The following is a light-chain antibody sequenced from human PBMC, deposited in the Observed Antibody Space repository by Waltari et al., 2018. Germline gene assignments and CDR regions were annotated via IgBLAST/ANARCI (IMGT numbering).Light chain of an antibody. J-gene: IGLJ2*01. CDR3: LLSYTVGRPI. V-gene: IGLV7-46*01. Sequence: QAVVTQEPSLTVSPGGTVTLTCGSTSGAFTSVLSPYWFQQKPGQAPRTLITNINNKYSWTPARFSGSLLGDKAALTLSGAQPEDEADYYCLLSYTVGRPIFGGGTKVTVL. CDR2: NIN. CDR1: SGAFTSVLS.